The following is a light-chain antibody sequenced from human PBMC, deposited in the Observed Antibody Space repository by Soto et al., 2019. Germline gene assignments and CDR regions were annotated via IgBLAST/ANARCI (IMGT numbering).Light chain of an antibody. V-gene: IGKV1-5*01. CDR1: QSISSW. CDR3: QQYNSIPWT. J-gene: IGKJ1*01. CDR2: DVS. Sequence: ITITQSPSTLSASAGDRATITCRASQSISSWLAWYQQKPGKAPRLLIYDVSILESGVPSRFSGSGSGTEFTLTITSLQPDDFATYYCQQYNSIPWTSAQGTKVDIK.